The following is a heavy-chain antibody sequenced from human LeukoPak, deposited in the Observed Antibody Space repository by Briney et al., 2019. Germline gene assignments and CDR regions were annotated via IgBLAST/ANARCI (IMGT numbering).Heavy chain of an antibody. J-gene: IGHJ4*02. D-gene: IGHD1-26*01. CDR3: ARDEGSGSYAWDY. CDR1: GGSISSNY. Sequence: SETLSLTCTVSGGSISSNYWSWIRQPAGKGLERIGRIYFSGSTNYNPSLKSRVTMSLDTSKNQFSLKMRSMTAADTAVYYCARDEGSGSYAWDYWGQGTLVTVSS. CDR2: IYFSGST. V-gene: IGHV4-4*07.